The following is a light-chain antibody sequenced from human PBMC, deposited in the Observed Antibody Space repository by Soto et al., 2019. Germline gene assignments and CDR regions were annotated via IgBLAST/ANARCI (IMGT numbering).Light chain of an antibody. CDR2: KAS. J-gene: IGKJ1*01. V-gene: IGKV1-5*03. CDR1: QTISSW. CDR3: QHYNSYSEA. Sequence: EIQMTQSPSTLSGSVGDRVTITCRASQTISSWLAWYQQKPGKAPKXLIYKASTLKSGVPSRFSGSGSGTELTITISSLQPDDFATYYCQHYNSYSEAFGQGTKVDIK.